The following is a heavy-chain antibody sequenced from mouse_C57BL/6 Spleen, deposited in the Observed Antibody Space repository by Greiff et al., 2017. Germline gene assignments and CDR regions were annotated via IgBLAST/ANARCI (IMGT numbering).Heavy chain of an antibody. CDR1: GFSITRYG. Sequence: QVQLQQSGPGLVQPSQSLSITCTVSGFSITRYGVHWVRQPPGKGLEWLGVIWSGGSTDYNAAFISRLSISKDNSKTQVFFNMNRLQADATAIYYCAKNAYGYLDYWGQGTTLTVSS. D-gene: IGHD1-1*02. J-gene: IGHJ2*01. CDR3: AKNAYGYLDY. V-gene: IGHV2-4*01. CDR2: IWSGGST.